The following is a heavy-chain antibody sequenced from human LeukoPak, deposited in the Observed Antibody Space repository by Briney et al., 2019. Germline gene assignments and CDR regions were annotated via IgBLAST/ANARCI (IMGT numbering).Heavy chain of an antibody. V-gene: IGHV3-23*01. CDR2: ISGSGGST. J-gene: IGHJ4*02. CDR3: ATGYCSSTSCPTFPGC. CDR1: GFTFSSYA. Sequence: PGGSLRLSCAASGFTFSSYAMSWVRQAPGKGLEWVSAISGSGGSTYYADSVKGRFTISRDNSKNTLYLQMNSLRAEDTAVYYCATGYCSSTSCPTFPGCWGQGTLVTVSS. D-gene: IGHD2-2*01.